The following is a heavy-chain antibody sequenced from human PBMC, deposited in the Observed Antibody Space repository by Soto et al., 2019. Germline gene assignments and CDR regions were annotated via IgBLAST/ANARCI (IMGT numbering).Heavy chain of an antibody. Sequence: EVQLVESGGGLIQPGGSLRLSCAVSGFTVSNNYMSWVRQAPGKGLEGVSVIYSGGYTAYGDSVKGRFTISRDNSKNQQYFKKKTVGAPHTAVFYRAPRPGGGGYWGQGTLVTVSS. D-gene: IGHD3-10*01. CDR3: APRPGGGGY. J-gene: IGHJ4*02. CDR1: GFTVSNNY. V-gene: IGHV3-53*01. CDR2: IYSGGYT.